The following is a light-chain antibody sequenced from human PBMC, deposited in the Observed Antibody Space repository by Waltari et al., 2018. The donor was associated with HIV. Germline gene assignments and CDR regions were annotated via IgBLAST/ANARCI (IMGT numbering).Light chain of an antibody. J-gene: IGLJ2*01. Sequence: QSALTHSPSASGSPGQSVNISCSGANSDISDYNYVSWYQQHSDRPPKLIIFEVTKRPSGVPDRFSGSKSGNTASLFVSGLQPEDEATYFCSSFAGTHKLFGGGTKLTVL. CDR3: SSFAGTHKL. CDR2: EVT. CDR1: NSDISDYNY. V-gene: IGLV2-8*01.